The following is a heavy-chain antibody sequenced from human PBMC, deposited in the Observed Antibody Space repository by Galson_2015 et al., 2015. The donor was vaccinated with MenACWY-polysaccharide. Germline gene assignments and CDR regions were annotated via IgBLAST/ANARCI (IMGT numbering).Heavy chain of an antibody. CDR2: ISSSGGTR. J-gene: IGHJ4*02. CDR3: ARRFDS. CDR1: GLTFSSYE. Sequence: SLRLSCAVSGLTFSSYEMNWVRQAPGKGLEWVSYISSSGGTRYYADSVKGRFTISRDNAKNSLYLQMNSLRVEDTAVYYCARRFDSWGQGTLVTVSS. V-gene: IGHV3-48*03.